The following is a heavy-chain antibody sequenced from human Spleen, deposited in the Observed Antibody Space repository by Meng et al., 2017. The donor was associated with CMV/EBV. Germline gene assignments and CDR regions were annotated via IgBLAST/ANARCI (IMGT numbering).Heavy chain of an antibody. CDR1: GFTFNNFG. CDR3: ARDWSGYLSVGSYVVMDV. V-gene: IGHV3-23*01. D-gene: IGHD3-3*01. Sequence: GGSLRLSCEGSGFTFNNFGMSWVRQAPLKGLEWVSGIGGSGASTFYADAVKGRFTISRDNSKNTLYLQMNNLRDEDTAVYYCARDWSGYLSVGSYVVMDVWGQGTTVTVSS. CDR2: IGGSGAST. J-gene: IGHJ6*02.